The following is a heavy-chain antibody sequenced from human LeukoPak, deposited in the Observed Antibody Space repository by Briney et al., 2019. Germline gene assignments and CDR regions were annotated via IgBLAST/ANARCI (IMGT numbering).Heavy chain of an antibody. D-gene: IGHD3-16*02. CDR2: ISGSGGST. V-gene: IGHV3-23*01. CDR3: AKAFRGVVVPDFDY. Sequence: GWSLTLSCAASGLTFSSYAMHWVRQAPGKGLEWVSSISGSGGSTYYADSVKGRFTISSDNYKNTLYLQMNSLRAEDTAGYYCAKAFRGVVVPDFDYWGQGTLATVSS. CDR1: GLTFSSYA. J-gene: IGHJ4*02.